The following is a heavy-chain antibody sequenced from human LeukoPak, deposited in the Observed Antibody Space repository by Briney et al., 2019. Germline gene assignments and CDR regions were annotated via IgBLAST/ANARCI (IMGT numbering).Heavy chain of an antibody. CDR2: INPSGGSI. V-gene: IGHV1-46*01. CDR1: GYIFTSYY. D-gene: IGHD3-10*01. J-gene: IGHJ4*02. Sequence: ASVKVSCKASGYIFTSYYMYWVRQAPGQGLEWMGIINPSGGSIRYAQKFQGRVTMTRDTSTSTVYMELSSLRSEDTAVYYCARGPLNYYGSETYFYYFDSWGQGTLVTVSS. CDR3: ARGPLNYYGSETYFYYFDS.